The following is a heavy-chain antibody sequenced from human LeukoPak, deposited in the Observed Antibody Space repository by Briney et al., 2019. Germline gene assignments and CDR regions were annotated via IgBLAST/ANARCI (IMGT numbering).Heavy chain of an antibody. CDR1: GGSISSYY. CDR2: IYYSGST. V-gene: IGHV4-59*01. Sequence: SETLSLTCTVSGGSISSYYWSWIRQHPGKGLEWIGYIYYSGSTNYNPSLKSRVTISVDTSKNQFSLKLSSVTAADTAVYYCARDSSSWYPYWYFDLWGRGTLVTVSS. J-gene: IGHJ2*01. CDR3: ARDSSSWYPYWYFDL. D-gene: IGHD6-13*01.